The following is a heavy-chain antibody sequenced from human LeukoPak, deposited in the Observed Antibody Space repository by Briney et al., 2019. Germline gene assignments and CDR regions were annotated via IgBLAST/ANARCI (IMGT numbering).Heavy chain of an antibody. V-gene: IGHV1-18*01. CDR1: GYTFTSYG. J-gene: IGHJ5*02. CDR3: ARLDVNMDFGVQSP. Sequence: ASVKVSCKASGYTFTSYGISWVRQAPGQGLEWMGWISAYNGNTNYAQKLQGRVTMTTDTSTSTAYMELRSLRSDDTAVYYCARLDVNMDFGVQSPWGQGTLVTVSS. CDR2: ISAYNGNT. D-gene: IGHD3-3*01.